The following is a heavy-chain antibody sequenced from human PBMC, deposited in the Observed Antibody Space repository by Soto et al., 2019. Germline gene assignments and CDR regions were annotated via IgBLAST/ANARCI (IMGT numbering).Heavy chain of an antibody. J-gene: IGHJ3*02. Sequence: QVQLQESGPGLVKPSQTLSLTRTVSGGSISSGDYYWSWIRQPPGKGLEWIGYIYYSGSTYYNPSLKSRVTISVDTSKNQFSLKLSSVTAADTAVYYCARDRTDTAMVKAFDIWGQGTMVTVSS. CDR1: GGSISSGDYY. CDR3: ARDRTDTAMVKAFDI. CDR2: IYYSGST. D-gene: IGHD5-18*01. V-gene: IGHV4-30-4*01.